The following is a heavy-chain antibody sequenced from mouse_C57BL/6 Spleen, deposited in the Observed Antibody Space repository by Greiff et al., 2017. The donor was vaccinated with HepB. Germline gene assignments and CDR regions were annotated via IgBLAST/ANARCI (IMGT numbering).Heavy chain of an antibody. Sequence: EVKLMESGPGLVKPSQSLSLTCSVTGYSITSGYYWNWIRQFPGNKLEWMGYISYDGSNNYNPSLKNRISITRDTSKNQFFLKLNSVTTEDTATYYCAREGYYYGRGWFAYWGQGTLVTVSA. D-gene: IGHD1-1*01. V-gene: IGHV3-6*01. CDR1: GYSITSGYY. J-gene: IGHJ3*01. CDR3: AREGYYYGRGWFAY. CDR2: ISYDGSN.